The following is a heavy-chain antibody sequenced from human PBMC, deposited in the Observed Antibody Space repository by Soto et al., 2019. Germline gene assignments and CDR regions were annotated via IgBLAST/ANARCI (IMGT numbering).Heavy chain of an antibody. CDR1: GGSFSGYY. D-gene: IGHD6-6*01. CDR2: INHSGST. Sequence: PSETLSLTCAVYGGSFSGYYWSWIRQPPGKGLEWIGEINHSGSTNYNPSLKSRVTISVDTSKNQFSLKLSSVTAADTAVYYCARGRYSSSSHFDYWGQGTLVTVSS. J-gene: IGHJ4*02. CDR3: ARGRYSSSSHFDY. V-gene: IGHV4-34*01.